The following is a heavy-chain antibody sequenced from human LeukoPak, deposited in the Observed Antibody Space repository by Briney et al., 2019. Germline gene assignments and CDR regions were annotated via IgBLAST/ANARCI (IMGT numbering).Heavy chain of an antibody. D-gene: IGHD3-10*01. Sequence: GSLRLSCAASGFPFNTYSMNWVRQAPGKGLEWVSSISSSSSYIYYADSVKGRFTISRDNAKNSLYLQMNSLRTEDTALYYCAKGKNTGSYLSHVDYWGQGTLVTVSS. CDR3: AKGKNTGSYLSHVDY. V-gene: IGHV3-21*04. CDR1: GFPFNTYS. CDR2: ISSSSSYI. J-gene: IGHJ4*02.